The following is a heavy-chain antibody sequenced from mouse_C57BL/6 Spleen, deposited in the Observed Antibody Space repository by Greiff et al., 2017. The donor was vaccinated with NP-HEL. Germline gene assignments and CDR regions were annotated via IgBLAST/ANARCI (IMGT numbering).Heavy chain of an antibody. CDR1: GYTFTSYW. CDR3: ARRITTVARYFDY. V-gene: IGHV1-61*01. J-gene: IGHJ2*01. Sequence: QVQLQQSGAELVTPGSSVKLSCKASGYTFTSYWMDWVKQRPGQGLEWIGNIYPSDSETHYNQKFKDKATLTVDKSSSTAYMQLSSLTSEDSAVYYCARRITTVARYFDYWGQGTTLTVSA. CDR2: IYPSDSET. D-gene: IGHD1-1*01.